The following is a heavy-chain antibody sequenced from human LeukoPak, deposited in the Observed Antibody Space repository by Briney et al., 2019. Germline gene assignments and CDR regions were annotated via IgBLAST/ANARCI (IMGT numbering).Heavy chain of an antibody. J-gene: IGHJ4*02. Sequence: SETLSLTCTVSGGSISSSSYYWGWIRQPPGKGLEWIGSIYYSGSTYYNPSLKSRVTISVDTSKNQFSLNLSSVTAADTAMYYCARVLGDGYSDYWGQGTLVTVSS. CDR2: IYYSGST. D-gene: IGHD5-24*01. CDR3: ARVLGDGYSDY. CDR1: GGSISSSSYY. V-gene: IGHV4-39*07.